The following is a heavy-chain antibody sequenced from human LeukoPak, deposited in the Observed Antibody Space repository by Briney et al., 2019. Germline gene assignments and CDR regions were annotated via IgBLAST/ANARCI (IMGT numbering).Heavy chain of an antibody. V-gene: IGHV4-30-4*01. Sequence: SETLSLTCTVFGGSISSGDYYWSWIRQPPGKGLEWIGYIYYSGSTYYNPSLKSRVTISVDTSKNQFSLKLSSVTAADTAVYYCAREVVGATTPYFDYWGQGTLVTVSS. CDR2: IYYSGST. CDR1: GGSISSGDYY. J-gene: IGHJ4*02. D-gene: IGHD1-26*01. CDR3: AREVVGATTPYFDY.